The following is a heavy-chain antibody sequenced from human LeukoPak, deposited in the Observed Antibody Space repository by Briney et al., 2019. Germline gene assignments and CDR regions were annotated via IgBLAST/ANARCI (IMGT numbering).Heavy chain of an antibody. CDR1: GFTVSNNY. J-gene: IGHJ6*03. CDR3: ARRNTHYYYMDV. V-gene: IGHV3-66*02. CDR2: LYSGGIT. D-gene: IGHD2-2*02. Sequence: GSLRLSCAASGFTVSNNYMTWVRPALGKGLEWVSVLYSGGITYYGDSVKGRFTISRDNSKNTLCLQMNSLREEDTAVYYCARRNTHYYYMDVWGKGTTVTVSS.